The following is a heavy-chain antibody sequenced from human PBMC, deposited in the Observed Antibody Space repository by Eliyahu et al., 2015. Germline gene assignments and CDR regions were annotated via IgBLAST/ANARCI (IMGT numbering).Heavy chain of an antibody. V-gene: IGHV4-34*02. CDR1: GGSFXGYX. Sequence: QVQFQQWGAGLLRPSETLSLXCAVYGGSFXGYXWXWIRQPPGKGLGWVGEIHPSGSTTYXTSLRSRLTISADTSRNQFSLRLSSVTAADTAVYYCARGRRTYCSGGSCHSAGYNYGMDVWGKGTTVTVSS. CDR2: IHPSGST. D-gene: IGHD2-15*01. J-gene: IGHJ6*04. CDR3: ARGRRTYCSGGSCHSAGYNYGMDV.